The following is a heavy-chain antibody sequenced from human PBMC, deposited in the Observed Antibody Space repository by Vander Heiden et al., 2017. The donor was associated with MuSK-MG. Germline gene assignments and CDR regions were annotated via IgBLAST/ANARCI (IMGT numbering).Heavy chain of an antibody. CDR3: ARRGYYYGSGSYYNTSNYYYGMDV. CDR2: ISAYNGNT. CDR1: GYTFTSYG. J-gene: IGHJ6*02. V-gene: IGHV1-18*01. D-gene: IGHD3-10*01. Sequence: QVQLVQSGAEVKKPGASVKVSCKASGYTFTSYGISWVRQAPGQGLEWMGWISAYNGNTNYAQKLQGRVTMTTDTATSTAYMELRSLRADDTAVYYCARRGYYYGSGSYYNTSNYYYGMDVWGQGTTVTVYS.